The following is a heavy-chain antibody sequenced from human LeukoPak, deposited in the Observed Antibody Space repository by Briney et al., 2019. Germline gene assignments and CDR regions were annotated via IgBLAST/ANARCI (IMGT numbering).Heavy chain of an antibody. V-gene: IGHV1-8*01. D-gene: IGHD3-3*01. J-gene: IGHJ6*03. CDR1: GYTFTSYD. Sequence: ASVKVSCKASGYTFTSYDINWVRQATGQGLERMGWMNPNSGNTGYAQKFQGRVTMTRNTSISTAYMELSSLRSEDAAVYYCAREVRRVYDFWSGYRRRGMDVWGKGTTVTVSS. CDR2: MNPNSGNT. CDR3: AREVRRVYDFWSGYRRRGMDV.